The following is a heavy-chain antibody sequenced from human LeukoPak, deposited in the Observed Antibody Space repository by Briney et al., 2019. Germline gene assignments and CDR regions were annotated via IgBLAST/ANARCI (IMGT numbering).Heavy chain of an antibody. Sequence: SQTLSLTCAISGDSVSSNSAAWNWIRQSPSRGLEWLGRTYYRSKWYNDYAVSVKSRITINPDTSKNQFSLQLNSVTPEDTAVYYCARGFRDWNYIRYYCYYMDVWGQGTLVTVSS. V-gene: IGHV6-1*01. CDR1: GDSVSSNSAA. CDR2: TYYRSKWYN. CDR3: ARGFRDWNYIRYYCYYMDV. J-gene: IGHJ6*03. D-gene: IGHD1-7*01.